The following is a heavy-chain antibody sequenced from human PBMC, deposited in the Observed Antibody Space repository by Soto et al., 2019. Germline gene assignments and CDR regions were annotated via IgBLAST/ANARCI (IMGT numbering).Heavy chain of an antibody. Sequence: QVQLVESGGGVVQPGRSLRLSCAASGFTFSSYGMHWVRQAPGKGLEWVAVISYDGSNKYYADSVKGRLTISRDNSKNTLYLLMNSLRAEDTAVYYCAKDRARYCGGGSCYSISDYWGQGTLVTVSS. CDR3: AKDRARYCGGGSCYSISDY. CDR2: ISYDGSNK. J-gene: IGHJ4*02. V-gene: IGHV3-30*18. D-gene: IGHD2-15*01. CDR1: GFTFSSYG.